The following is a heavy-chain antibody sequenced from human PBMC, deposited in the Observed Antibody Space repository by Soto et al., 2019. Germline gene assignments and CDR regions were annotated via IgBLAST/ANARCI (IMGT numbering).Heavy chain of an antibody. CDR3: AKDHGEYSSPSLIDY. D-gene: IGHD6-6*01. J-gene: IGHJ4*02. V-gene: IGHV3-30*18. Sequence: GGSLRLSCAASGFTFSSYGMHWVRQAPGKGLEWVAVISYDGSNKYYADSVKGRFTISRDNSKNTLHLQMNSLRAEDTAVYYCAKDHGEYSSPSLIDYWGQGTLVTVSS. CDR1: GFTFSSYG. CDR2: ISYDGSNK.